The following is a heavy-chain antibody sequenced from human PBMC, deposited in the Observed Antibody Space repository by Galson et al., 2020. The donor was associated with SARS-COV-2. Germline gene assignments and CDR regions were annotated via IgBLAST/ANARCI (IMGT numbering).Heavy chain of an antibody. CDR1: GGSISSGGYY. CDR3: ASFTYYYDSITTPLGFDP. Sequence: SETLSLTCTVSGGSISSGGYYWSWIRQHPGKGLEWIGYIYYSGSTYYNPSLKSRVTISVDTSKNQFSLKLSSVTAADTAVYYCASFTYYYDSITTPLGFDPWGQGTLVTVSS. V-gene: IGHV4-31*03. CDR2: IYYSGST. D-gene: IGHD3-22*01. J-gene: IGHJ5*02.